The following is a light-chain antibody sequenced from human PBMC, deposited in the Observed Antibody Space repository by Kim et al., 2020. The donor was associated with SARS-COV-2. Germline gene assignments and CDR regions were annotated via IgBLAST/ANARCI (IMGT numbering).Light chain of an antibody. J-gene: IGKJ3*01. V-gene: IGKV3-20*01. Sequence: EIVLTQSPGTVSLSPGERATLSCRASQIVSSSYLAWYQQKPGQAPRLLIYGASSRATGIPDKFSGSGSGTDFTLTISRLEPEDFAAYYCQQYGSSRFTFGPGTKVDIK. CDR2: GAS. CDR3: QQYGSSRFT. CDR1: QIVSSSY.